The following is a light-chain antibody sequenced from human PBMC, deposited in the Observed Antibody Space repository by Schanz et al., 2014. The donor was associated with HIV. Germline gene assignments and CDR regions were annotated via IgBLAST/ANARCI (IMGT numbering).Light chain of an antibody. V-gene: IGKV3D-20*02. CDR3: QQRSNWPPMFT. CDR2: SAS. J-gene: IGKJ2*01. CDR1: QTVSSNS. Sequence: EIVLTQSPVILSLSPGERATLSCRASQTVSSNSLGWYQQKRGQVPRLLIYSASRRANGIPDRFSGSGSGTDFTLTISSLEPEDFALYYCQQRSNWPPMFTFGQGTRLEIK.